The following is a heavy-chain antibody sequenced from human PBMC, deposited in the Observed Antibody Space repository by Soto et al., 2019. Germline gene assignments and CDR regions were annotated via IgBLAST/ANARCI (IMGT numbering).Heavy chain of an antibody. CDR3: ATSNWFDP. CDR1: GGSLSGYY. CDR2: INHSGST. V-gene: IGHV4-34*01. J-gene: IGHJ5*02. Sequence: SETLSLTCAVYGGSLSGYYWSWIRQPPGKGLEWIGEINHSGSTYYNPSLKSRVTISVDTSKNQFSLKLSSVTAADTAVYYCATSNWFDPWGQGTLVTVSS.